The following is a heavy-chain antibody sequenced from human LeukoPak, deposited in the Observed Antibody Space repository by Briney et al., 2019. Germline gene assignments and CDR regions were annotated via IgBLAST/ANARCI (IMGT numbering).Heavy chain of an antibody. V-gene: IGHV3-21*01. D-gene: IGHD3-3*01. J-gene: IGHJ4*02. CDR2: ISSSSSYI. Sequence: GGSLRLSCAASGFTFSSYSMDWVRQAPGKGLEWVSSISSSSSYIYYADSVKGRFTISRDNAKNSLYLQMNSLRAEDTAVYYCARGRTYYDFWSGYVWGQGTLVTVSS. CDR3: ARGRTYYDFWSGYV. CDR1: GFTFSSYS.